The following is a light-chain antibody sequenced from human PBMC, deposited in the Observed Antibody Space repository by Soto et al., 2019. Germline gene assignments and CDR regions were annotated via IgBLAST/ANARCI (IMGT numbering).Light chain of an antibody. V-gene: IGLV2-14*03. Sequence: QSVLTQPASVSGSPGQSITISCTGTSSDVGGYNYVSWYQQHPGKAPKLMIYDVSYRPSGVSNRFSGSKSANTASLTISGLQADDEADYYCSSYTSSSTLVVFGGGTKLTVL. CDR2: DVS. CDR3: SSYTSSSTLVV. CDR1: SSDVGGYNY. J-gene: IGLJ2*01.